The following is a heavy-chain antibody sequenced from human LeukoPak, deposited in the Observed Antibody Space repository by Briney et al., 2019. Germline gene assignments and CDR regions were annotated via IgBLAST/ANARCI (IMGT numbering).Heavy chain of an antibody. CDR2: ISGSGDNS. Sequence: GGSLRLSCAASGFTFSSYAMSWVRQAPGKGLEWVSGISGSGDNSYYADSVKGRFTIPRDNSKNTLYLQMNSLRAEDTAVYYCAKEMDDFLREGDWFDPWGQGTLVTVSS. CDR3: AKEMDDFLREGDWFDP. CDR1: GFTFSSYA. J-gene: IGHJ5*02. D-gene: IGHD3-3*01. V-gene: IGHV3-23*01.